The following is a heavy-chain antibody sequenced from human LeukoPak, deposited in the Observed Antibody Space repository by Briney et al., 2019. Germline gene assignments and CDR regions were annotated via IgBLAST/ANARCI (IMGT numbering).Heavy chain of an antibody. CDR3: AKAEQQLSYTYDAFDI. D-gene: IGHD6-13*01. CDR1: GFTFSSHS. V-gene: IGHV3-21*04. J-gene: IGHJ3*02. Sequence: GGSLRLSCAASGFTFSSHSMNWVRQAPGKGLEWVSSISSSGMYIYYADAVKGRFTISRDNSKNSLFLQMNTLRTEDTALYYCAKAEQQLSYTYDAFDIWGQGTMVTVSS. CDR2: ISSSGMYI.